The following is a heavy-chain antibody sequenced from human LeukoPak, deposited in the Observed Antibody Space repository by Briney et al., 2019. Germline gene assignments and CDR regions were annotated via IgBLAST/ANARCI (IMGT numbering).Heavy chain of an antibody. Sequence: PSETLSLTSTVSGGSISSYSWSCIRQPPRKGLEWIGYIYYSGSTNYNPSLKSRVTISVDTSKNQFSLKLSCVTAADTAVYYCAARNYEGMDVWGQGTKVTVSS. D-gene: IGHD6-6*01. J-gene: IGHJ6*02. CDR1: GGSISSYS. CDR2: IYYSGST. V-gene: IGHV4-59*08. CDR3: AARNYEGMDV.